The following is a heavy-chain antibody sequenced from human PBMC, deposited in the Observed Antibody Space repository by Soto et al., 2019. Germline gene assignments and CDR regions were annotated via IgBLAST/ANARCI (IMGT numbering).Heavy chain of an antibody. CDR1: GFTFSSYS. Sequence: EVQLVESGGGLVKPGGSLRLSCAASGFTFSSYSMNWVRQAPGKGLEWVSSISSSSSYIYYADSVKGRFTISRDNAKNSRYLQMNSLRAEDTAVYYCARALSSVRIPGDAFDIWGQGTMVTVSS. J-gene: IGHJ3*02. CDR3: ARALSSVRIPGDAFDI. V-gene: IGHV3-21*01. CDR2: ISSSSSYI. D-gene: IGHD3-16*02.